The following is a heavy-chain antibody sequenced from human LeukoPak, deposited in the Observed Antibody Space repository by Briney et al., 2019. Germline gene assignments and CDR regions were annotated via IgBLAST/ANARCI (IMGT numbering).Heavy chain of an antibody. V-gene: IGHV3-48*04. D-gene: IGHD1-1*01. CDR2: ISSSSSTI. J-gene: IGHJ3*02. CDR3: ARAINWADAFDI. CDR1: GFTFSSYS. Sequence: GGSLRLSCAASGFTFSSYSMNWVRQAPGKGLEWVSYISSSSSTIYYADSVKGRFTISRDNAKSSLYLQMNSLRAEDTAVYYCARAINWADAFDIWGQGTMVTVSS.